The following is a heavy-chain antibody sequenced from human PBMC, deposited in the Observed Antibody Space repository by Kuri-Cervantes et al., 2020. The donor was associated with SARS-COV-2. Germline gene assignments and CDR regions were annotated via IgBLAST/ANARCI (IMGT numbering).Heavy chain of an antibody. CDR2: INHSGST. D-gene: IGHD6-19*01. Sequence: SQTLSLTCAVYGGPFSGYYWSWIRQPPGKGLEWIGEINHSGSTNYNPSLKSRVTISVDTSKNQFPLKLSSVTAADTAVYYCARGVGAAVAGTLITIYYYYGMDVWGQGTTVTVSS. CDR1: GGPFSGYY. V-gene: IGHV4-34*01. J-gene: IGHJ6*02. CDR3: ARGVGAAVAGTLITIYYYYGMDV.